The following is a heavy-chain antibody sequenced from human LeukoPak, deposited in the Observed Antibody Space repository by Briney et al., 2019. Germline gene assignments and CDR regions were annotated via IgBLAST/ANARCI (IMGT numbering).Heavy chain of an antibody. D-gene: IGHD1-20*01. Sequence: SETLSLTCTVSGGSISSSSYYWGWIRQPPGKGLEWIGSIYYSGSTYYNPSLKSRVTISVDRSKNQFSLKLSSVTAADTAVYYCASRLKGLGITGTTGWFDPWGQGTLVTVSS. CDR2: IYYSGST. V-gene: IGHV4-39*07. CDR3: ASRLKGLGITGTTGWFDP. CDR1: GGSISSSSYY. J-gene: IGHJ5*02.